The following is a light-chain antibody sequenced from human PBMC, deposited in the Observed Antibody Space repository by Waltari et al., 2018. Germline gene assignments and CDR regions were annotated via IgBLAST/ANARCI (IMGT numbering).Light chain of an antibody. V-gene: IGLV3-21*01. CDR3: QVWDSDSDHVV. CDR2: YNN. Sequence: SYVLTQPPSLSVASGEPARITCGGNNIESKSVQCYQQEPGQAPSLVIYYNNDRPSGIPERFSGSNSGNTATLTISRVDAGDEADYYCQVWDSDSDHVVFGGGTKLAVL. CDR1: NIESKS. J-gene: IGLJ2*01.